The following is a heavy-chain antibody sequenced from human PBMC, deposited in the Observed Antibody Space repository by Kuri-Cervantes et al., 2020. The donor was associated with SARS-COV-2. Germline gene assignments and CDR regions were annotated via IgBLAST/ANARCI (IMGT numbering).Heavy chain of an antibody. V-gene: IGHV3-64*01. CDR2: ISSNGGST. J-gene: IGHJ1*01. Sequence: GESLKISCAASGFTFSSYAMHWVRQAPGKGLEYVSAISSNGGSTYYANSVKGRFTISRDNSKNTLYLQMGSLRAEDMAVYYCARDYYGSGSYVYFQHWGQGTLVTVSS. CDR1: GFTFSSYA. CDR3: ARDYYGSGSYVYFQH. D-gene: IGHD3-10*01.